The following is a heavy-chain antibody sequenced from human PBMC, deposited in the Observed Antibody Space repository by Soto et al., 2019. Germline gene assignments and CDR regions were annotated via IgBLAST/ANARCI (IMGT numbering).Heavy chain of an antibody. Sequence: EVQLVGSGGGLVQPGGSLRVSCEASGFSFTSYWMSWVRQAPGKGLEWVANIKEDGSAKYYLDSVKGRFTISRDNAKNSLYLQMSSLRAEDTAVYYCAREDFYRFDYWGQGNLVTVSS. CDR3: AREDFYRFDY. J-gene: IGHJ4*02. CDR1: GFSFTSYW. CDR2: IKEDGSAK. V-gene: IGHV3-7*01.